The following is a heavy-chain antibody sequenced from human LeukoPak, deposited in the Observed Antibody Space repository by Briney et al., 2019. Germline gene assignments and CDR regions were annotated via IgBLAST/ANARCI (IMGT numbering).Heavy chain of an antibody. J-gene: IGHJ5*01. CDR1: GYSFTSYW. V-gene: IGHV5-51*01. D-gene: IGHD6-13*01. CDR2: ICPGDSDT. Sequence: GESLKISCKGSGYSFTSYWIGWVRQMPGKGLEWMGIICPGDSDTRYSPSFQGQVTISADKSISTAYMQWSSVKASDTAMYYCARQASSSSWYHWFDSWGQGTLVTVSS. CDR3: ARQASSSSWYHWFDS.